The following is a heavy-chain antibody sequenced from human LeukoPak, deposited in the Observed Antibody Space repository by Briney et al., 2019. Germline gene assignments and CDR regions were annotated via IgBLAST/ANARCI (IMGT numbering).Heavy chain of an antibody. CDR1: GGSISGYY. J-gene: IGHJ4*02. CDR2: IYYSGST. CDR3: ARVGYDILTGYWYYFDY. D-gene: IGHD3-9*01. V-gene: IGHV4-59*01. Sequence: SETLSLTCTVSGGSISGYYWSWIRQPPGKGLEWTGYIYYSGSTNYNPSLKSRVTISVDTSKNQFSLKLSSVTAADTAVYYCARVGYDILTGYWYYFDYWGQGTLVTVSS.